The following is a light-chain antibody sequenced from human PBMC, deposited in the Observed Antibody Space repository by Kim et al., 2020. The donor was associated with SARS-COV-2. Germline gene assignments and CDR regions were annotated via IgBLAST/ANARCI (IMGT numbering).Light chain of an antibody. Sequence: QSALTQPRSVSASPRQSVTIPCTGTSSDVGSYDYVSWYQQLPGQAPKLIIFDVTKRPSGVPNRFSGSKSGYTASLTISGLQAEDEATYYCSSFAGSYTPMFGGGTQLTFL. V-gene: IGLV2-11*01. CDR3: SSFAGSYTPM. CDR1: SSDVGSYDY. CDR2: DVT. J-gene: IGLJ3*02.